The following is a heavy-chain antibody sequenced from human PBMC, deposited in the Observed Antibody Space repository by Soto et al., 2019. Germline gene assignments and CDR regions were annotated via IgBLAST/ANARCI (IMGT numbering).Heavy chain of an antibody. J-gene: IGHJ5*02. CDR1: VHRFTSYL. V-gene: IGHV5-51*01. CDR3: ARSGVLVVPDAPLSVSFEP. CDR2: IYPGDSDT. Sequence: XESLKISWEGSVHRFTSYLIVWVRQMPGKGLEWMGIIYPGDSDTRYSPSLQGQVTISADKSISTAYLQWSSLKASDTAMYYCARSGVLVVPDAPLSVSFEPWGQGTLVTV. D-gene: IGHD2-2*01.